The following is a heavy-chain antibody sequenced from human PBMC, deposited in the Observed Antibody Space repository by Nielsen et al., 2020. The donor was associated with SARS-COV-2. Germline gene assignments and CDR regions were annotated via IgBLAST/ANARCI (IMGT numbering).Heavy chain of an antibody. CDR2: INSDGSRT. J-gene: IGHJ6*02. V-gene: IGHV3-74*01. CDR3: VKWVQLDLGYYYHGMDV. CDR1: GFTFSTYG. Sequence: GESLKISCAASGFTFSTYGMNWVRQAPGKGLAWVAHINSDGSRTTYADSVKGRLIISRDKSTNTLYLQMHSLRAEDTAVYYCVKWVQLDLGYYYHGMDVWGQGTTVTVSS. D-gene: IGHD6-6*01.